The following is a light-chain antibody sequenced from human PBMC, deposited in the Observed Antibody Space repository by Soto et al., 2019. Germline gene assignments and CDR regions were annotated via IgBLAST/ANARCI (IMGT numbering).Light chain of an antibody. Sequence: EIVLTQSPGTLSLSPGERATLSCRASQSVSNNYLAWYKQKPGQAPRLLIYAASSRATGTPDRFSGSGSGTDFTLTISRLEPEDFTVYFCQQYGSSPWTFGQGTKVEIK. CDR1: QSVSNNY. CDR3: QQYGSSPWT. J-gene: IGKJ1*01. V-gene: IGKV3-20*01. CDR2: AAS.